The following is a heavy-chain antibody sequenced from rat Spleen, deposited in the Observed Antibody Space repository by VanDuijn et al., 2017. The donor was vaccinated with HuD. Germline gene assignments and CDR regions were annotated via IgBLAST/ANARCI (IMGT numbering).Heavy chain of an antibody. V-gene: IGHV5-7*01. Sequence: EVQLVESGGGLVQPGRSLKLSCVASGFTFSDYGMNWIRQAPTKGLEWVASISYDGSSTYYRDSVKGRFTISRDNAKSTLYLQMDSLRSEDAATYYCARQRTLYYFDYWGQGVMVTVSS. J-gene: IGHJ2*01. CDR1: GFTFSDYG. D-gene: IGHD3-1*01. CDR3: ARQRTLYYFDY. CDR2: ISYDGSST.